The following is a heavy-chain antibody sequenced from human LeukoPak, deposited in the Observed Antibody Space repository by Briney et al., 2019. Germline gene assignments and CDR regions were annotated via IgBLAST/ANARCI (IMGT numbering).Heavy chain of an antibody. CDR1: GFTSGSYW. CDR2: IKQDGSEK. D-gene: IGHD6-19*01. Sequence: GGSPRLSCAASGFTSGSYWMSWVRQAPGKGLEWVANIKQDGSEKYYVDSVRGRFTISRDNAKNSLYLQMNSLRAEDTAVYYCARDRGSSGWYEFDYWGQGTLVTVSS. V-gene: IGHV3-7*01. J-gene: IGHJ4*02. CDR3: ARDRGSSGWYEFDY.